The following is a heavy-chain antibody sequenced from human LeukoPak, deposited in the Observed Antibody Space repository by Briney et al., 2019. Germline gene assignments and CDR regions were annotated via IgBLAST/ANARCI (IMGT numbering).Heavy chain of an antibody. V-gene: IGHV1-8*01. J-gene: IGHJ3*02. Sequence: GASVTVSCKASGYTFTSYDINWVRQATGQGLEWMGWMNPNSGNTGYAQKFQGRVTMTRNTSISTAYMELSSLRSEDTAVYYCATESGYYTGVDAFDIWGQGTMVTVSS. D-gene: IGHD3-3*01. CDR1: GYTFTSYD. CDR2: MNPNSGNT. CDR3: ATESGYYTGVDAFDI.